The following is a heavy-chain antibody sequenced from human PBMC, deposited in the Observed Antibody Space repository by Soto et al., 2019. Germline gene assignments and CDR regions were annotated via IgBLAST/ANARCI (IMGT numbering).Heavy chain of an antibody. CDR3: ARRRIAVAAWAFDI. CDR2: IYYSGST. Sequence: QLQLQESGPGLVKPSETLSLTCTVSGGSISSSSYYWGWIRQPPGKGLEWIGSIYYSGSTYYNPSLKRRVTISVDTSKNQFSLKLSSVTAADTAVYYCARRRIAVAAWAFDIWGQGTMVTVSS. J-gene: IGHJ3*02. V-gene: IGHV4-39*01. CDR1: GGSISSSSYY. D-gene: IGHD6-19*01.